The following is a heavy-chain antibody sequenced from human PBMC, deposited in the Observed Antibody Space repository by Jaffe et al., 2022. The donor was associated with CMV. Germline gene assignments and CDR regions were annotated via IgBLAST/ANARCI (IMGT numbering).Heavy chain of an antibody. D-gene: IGHD3-3*01. CDR2: IYYSGST. CDR1: GGSISSSSYY. CDR3: ASETVLRFLDLPPRWFDP. V-gene: IGHV4-39*01. J-gene: IGHJ5*02. Sequence: QLQLQESGPGLVKPSETLSLTCTVSGGSISSSSYYWGWIRQPPGKGLEWIGSIYYSGSTYYNPSLKSRVTISVDTSKNQFSLKLSSVTAADTAVYYCASETVLRFLDLPPRWFDPWGQGTLVTVSS.